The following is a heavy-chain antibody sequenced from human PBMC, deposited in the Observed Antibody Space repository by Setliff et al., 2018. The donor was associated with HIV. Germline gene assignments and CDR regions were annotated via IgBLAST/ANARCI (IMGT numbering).Heavy chain of an antibody. V-gene: IGHV3-53*01. CDR2: IYRDGAT. D-gene: IGHD4-17*01. J-gene: IGHJ4*02. Sequence: PGGSLRLSCAASGVSFNNYMSWVRQAPGKGLEWVSVIYRDGATYYADFVKGRFTISRDIAKNTIYLQMNSLTSEDTAFYYCARGRRYFGDYYYWGQGTLVTVSS. CDR3: ARGRRYFGDYYY. CDR1: GVSFNNY.